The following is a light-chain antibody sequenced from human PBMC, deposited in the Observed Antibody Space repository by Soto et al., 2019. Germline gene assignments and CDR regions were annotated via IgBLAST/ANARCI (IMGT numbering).Light chain of an antibody. J-gene: IGLJ2*01. Sequence: QSALTQPASVSGSPGQSITISCTGTSSDVGGYNYVSWYQQHPGKAPKLMIYDVSNRPSGVSNRFSGSKSGNTASLTISGXXXXXXXXYXXSSYTSSSTSVVFGGGTKLTVL. V-gene: IGLV2-14*01. CDR2: DVS. CDR1: SSDVGGYNY. CDR3: SSYTSSSTSVV.